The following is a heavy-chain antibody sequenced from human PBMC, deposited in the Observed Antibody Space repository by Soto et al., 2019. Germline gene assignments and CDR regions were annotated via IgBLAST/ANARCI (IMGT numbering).Heavy chain of an antibody. CDR1: GDSVSSNIAA. CDR3: ARAGYYYDSSGYLYYYYYYGMDV. D-gene: IGHD3-22*01. V-gene: IGHV6-1*01. Sequence: SQTLSLTCAISGDSVSSNIAAWNWIRQSPSRGLEWLGRTYYRSKWYNDYAVSVKSRITINPDTSKNQFSLQLNSVTPEDTAVYYCARAGYYYDSSGYLYYYYYYGMDVWGQGTTVTVSS. CDR2: TYYRSKWYN. J-gene: IGHJ6*02.